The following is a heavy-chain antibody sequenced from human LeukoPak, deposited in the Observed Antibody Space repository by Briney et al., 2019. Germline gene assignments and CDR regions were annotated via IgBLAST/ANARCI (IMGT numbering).Heavy chain of an antibody. Sequence: GGSLRLSCLTSGFTLSTNAMSWVRQAPGKGLEWISGISGSGDSTYYADSVKGRFTISRDDSRNTLYLQMNSLRGDDTAVYYCAKDVGKWESLHFFDYWGQGTLVTVSS. CDR1: GFTLSTNA. CDR3: AKDVGKWESLHFFDY. J-gene: IGHJ4*02. D-gene: IGHD1-26*01. CDR2: ISGSGDST. V-gene: IGHV3-23*01.